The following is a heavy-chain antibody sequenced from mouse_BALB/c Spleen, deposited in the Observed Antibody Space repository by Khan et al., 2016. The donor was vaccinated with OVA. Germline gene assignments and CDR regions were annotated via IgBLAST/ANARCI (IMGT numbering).Heavy chain of an antibody. Sequence: QVQLQQSGAELMKPGASVKISCKATGYTFSNYWIEWVKQRPGHGLEWIGEILPGSGNTNFNEKFKGKATITADTSSNIAYMQLSSLTSEDSAVYYCARGAGTTYGMDHWGQGTSVTVSS. V-gene: IGHV1-9*01. J-gene: IGHJ4*01. CDR2: ILPGSGNT. D-gene: IGHD4-1*01. CDR3: ARGAGTTYGMDH. CDR1: GYTFSNYW.